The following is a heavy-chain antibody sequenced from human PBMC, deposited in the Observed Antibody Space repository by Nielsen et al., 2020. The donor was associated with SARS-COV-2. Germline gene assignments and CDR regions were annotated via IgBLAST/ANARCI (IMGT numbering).Heavy chain of an antibody. CDR3: AKMSPPGIAVGTAEYFQH. V-gene: IGHV3-23*01. CDR2: ISGSGGRT. J-gene: IGHJ1*01. D-gene: IGHD6-19*01. Sequence: WIRQPPGKGLEWVSAISGSGGRTYYADSVKSRFTISRDKSKNTLYVLMNSLRAEDTAVYYCAKMSPPGIAVGTAEYFQHWGQGTLVTVSS.